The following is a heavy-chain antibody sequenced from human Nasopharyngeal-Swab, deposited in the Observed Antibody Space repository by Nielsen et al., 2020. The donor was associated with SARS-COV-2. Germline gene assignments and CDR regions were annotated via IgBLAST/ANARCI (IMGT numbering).Heavy chain of an antibody. CDR2: INSPGGP. CDR3: VKDYPELVGSSSIFDY. V-gene: IGHV3-23*01. CDR1: GFTFSGYA. J-gene: IGHJ4*02. Sequence: GESLKISCAASGFTFSGYAMSWVRQAPGKGLEWVSGINSPGGPYYRDSVKGRLTISKDNSQNTLYLQMDSLRAEDTAIYYCVKDYPELVGSSSIFDYWGQGIQVTVSS. D-gene: IGHD3-10*01.